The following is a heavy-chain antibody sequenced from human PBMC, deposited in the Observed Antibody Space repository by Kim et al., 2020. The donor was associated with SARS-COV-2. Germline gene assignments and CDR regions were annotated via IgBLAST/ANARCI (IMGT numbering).Heavy chain of an antibody. D-gene: IGHD6-19*01. J-gene: IGHJ5*02. V-gene: IGHV3-23*01. CDR3: AKKPGGAPERGWYVNSA. Sequence: KGRFTISRDNPKNTLYLKMNSLRAEDTAVYYCAKKPGGAPERGWYVNSAWGQGTLVTVSS.